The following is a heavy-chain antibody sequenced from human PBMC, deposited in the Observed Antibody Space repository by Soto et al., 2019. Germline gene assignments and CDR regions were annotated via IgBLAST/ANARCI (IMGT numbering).Heavy chain of an antibody. V-gene: IGHV4-4*07. J-gene: IGHJ4*02. CDR2: IFSSGST. D-gene: IGHD5-12*01. CDR3: AREGSYSAYNFAHGIQLWSFDF. Sequence: SSETLSLTCTVSGGSINTFYWSWVRQPAGKGLEWIGRIFSSGSTSFNPSLESRVAMSVDTSKNHFSLNLSSVTAADMAVHYCAREGSYSAYNFAHGIQLWSFDFWGQGALVTVSS. CDR1: GGSINTFY.